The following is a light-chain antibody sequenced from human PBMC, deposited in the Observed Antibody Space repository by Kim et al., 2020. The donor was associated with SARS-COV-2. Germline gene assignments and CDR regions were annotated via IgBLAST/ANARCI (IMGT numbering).Light chain of an antibody. Sequence: ETVMTQSPATLSVSPGERTTLSCRASKSVGSNLAWYQQKPGQSPRLLIHGASTRATGTPARFSGSGSGTDFTLTISSLQSEDFALYYCQQYNDWPPIAIGEGTRLEI. V-gene: IGKV3D-15*01. J-gene: IGKJ5*01. CDR1: KSVGSN. CDR2: GAS. CDR3: QQYNDWPPIA.